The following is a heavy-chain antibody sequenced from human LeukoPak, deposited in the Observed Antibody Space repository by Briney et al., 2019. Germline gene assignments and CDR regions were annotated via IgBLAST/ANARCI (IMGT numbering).Heavy chain of an antibody. CDR1: GYTFTSYG. D-gene: IGHD3-22*01. J-gene: IGHJ4*02. Sequence: ASVKVSCKASGYTFTSYGISWVRQAPGRGLEWMGWISAYNGNTNYAQKLQGRVTMTTDTSTSTAYMELRSLRSDDTAVYYCARHPIYYDSSGSFDYWGQGTLVTVSS. V-gene: IGHV1-18*01. CDR3: ARHPIYYDSSGSFDY. CDR2: ISAYNGNT.